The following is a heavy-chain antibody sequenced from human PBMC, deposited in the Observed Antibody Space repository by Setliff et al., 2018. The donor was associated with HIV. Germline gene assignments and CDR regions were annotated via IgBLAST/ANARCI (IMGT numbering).Heavy chain of an antibody. CDR3: ARGGQNALRYFDWLPEGEYFHH. V-gene: IGHV1-2*02. Sequence: GASVKVSCKASGYSFTGYYIHWMRQAPGQGPEWLGWINPNSGGTNYAQKFQGRVTMTRDTSISTASMELRSLRSDDTAFYYCARGGQNALRYFDWLPEGEYFHHWGQGTLVTVSS. D-gene: IGHD3-9*01. CDR2: INPNSGGT. J-gene: IGHJ1*01. CDR1: GYSFTGYY.